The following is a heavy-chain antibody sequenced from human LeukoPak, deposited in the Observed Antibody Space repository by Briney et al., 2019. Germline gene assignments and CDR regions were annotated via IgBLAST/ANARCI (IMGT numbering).Heavy chain of an antibody. CDR1: GGSISSYY. J-gene: IGHJ3*02. V-gene: IGHV4-4*07. CDR2: IYTSGST. Sequence: PSETLSLTCTVSGGSISSYYWSWIRQPAGKVLEWIGRIYTSGSTNYNPSLKSRVTMSVDTSKNQFSLKLSSVTAADTAVYYCARDPGIVGATTGAFDIWGQGTMVTVSS. CDR3: ARDPGIVGATTGAFDI. D-gene: IGHD1-26*01.